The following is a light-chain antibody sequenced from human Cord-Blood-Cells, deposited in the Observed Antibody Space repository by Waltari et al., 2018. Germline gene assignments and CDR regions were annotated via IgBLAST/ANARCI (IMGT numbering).Light chain of an antibody. Sequence: QSVLTQPPSASGTPGQRVTIPCSGSSSNIGSNTVNWYQQLPGTAPKLLIYSNNQRPSEVPDRFSGSKSGTSASLAISGLQSEDEADYYCAAWDDSLNGWVFGGGTKLTVL. CDR3: AAWDDSLNGWV. CDR1: SSNIGSNT. J-gene: IGLJ3*02. CDR2: SNN. V-gene: IGLV1-44*01.